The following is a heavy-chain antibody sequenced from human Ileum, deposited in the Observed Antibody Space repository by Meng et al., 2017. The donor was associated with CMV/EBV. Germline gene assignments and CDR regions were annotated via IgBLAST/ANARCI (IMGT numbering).Heavy chain of an antibody. CDR3: ARGDSAARPQGAMIVG. V-gene: IGHV1-2*02. J-gene: IGHJ4*02. D-gene: IGHD3-22*01. CDR1: GYTFTGYY. Sequence: ASVKVSCKASGYTFTGYYMHWVRQAPGQGLEWMGWINPNSGGTNYAQKFQGRVTMTRDTSISTAYMELSRLRSDDTAVYYCARGDSAARPQGAMIVGWGQGTLVTVSS. CDR2: INPNSGGT.